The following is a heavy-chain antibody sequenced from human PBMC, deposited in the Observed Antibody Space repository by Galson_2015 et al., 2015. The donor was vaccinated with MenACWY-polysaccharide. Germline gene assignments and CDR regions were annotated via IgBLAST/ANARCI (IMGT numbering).Heavy chain of an antibody. V-gene: IGHV3-74*01. Sequence: SLRLSCAASGFTFSRYWMHWLRQAPGKGLVWVSRINGDGNSTNCADSVKGRFTISRDNAKNTLYLQMNSLRAEDTAVYYCTKDFDWTDGHWGQGTLVTVSS. D-gene: IGHD3-9*01. CDR2: INGDGNST. J-gene: IGHJ4*02. CDR3: TKDFDWTDGH. CDR1: GFTFSRYW.